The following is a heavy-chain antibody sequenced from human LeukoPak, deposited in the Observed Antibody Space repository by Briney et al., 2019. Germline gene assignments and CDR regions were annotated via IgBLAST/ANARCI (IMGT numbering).Heavy chain of an antibody. CDR1: GGTFSSYA. CDR3: ARGVFPDIVVVPAAEYYFDY. Sequence: SVKVSCKASGGTFSSYAISWVRQAPGQGLEWMGGIIPIFGTANYAQKFQGRVTITADESTSTAYMELSSLRSEDTAVYYCARGVFPDIVVVPAAEYYFDYWGQGTLVTVSS. V-gene: IGHV1-69*13. J-gene: IGHJ4*02. D-gene: IGHD2-2*01. CDR2: IIPIFGTA.